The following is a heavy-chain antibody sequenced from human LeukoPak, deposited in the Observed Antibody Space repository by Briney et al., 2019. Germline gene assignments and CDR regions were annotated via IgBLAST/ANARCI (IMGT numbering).Heavy chain of an antibody. J-gene: IGHJ4*02. CDR2: ISGSGGST. CDR1: GFTFSNYA. CDR3: AKDGLWFEEPGSYHFDY. Sequence: GGSLRLSCAASGFTFSNYAMSWVRQAPGKGLEWVSGISGSGGSTYYADSVKGRFTISRDNSKNTLYLQMNSLRAEDTAVYYCAKDGLWFEEPGSYHFDYWGQGALVTVSS. V-gene: IGHV3-23*01. D-gene: IGHD3-10*01.